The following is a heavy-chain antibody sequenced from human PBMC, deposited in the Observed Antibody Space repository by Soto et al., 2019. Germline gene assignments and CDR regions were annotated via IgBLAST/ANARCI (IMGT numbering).Heavy chain of an antibody. D-gene: IGHD2-15*01. CDR3: ASVSLGYCSGGSCYEDY. CDR1: GFTFSSYA. CDR2: ISGSGGST. Sequence: EVQLLESGGGLVQPGGSLRLSCAASGFTFSSYAMSWVRQAPGKGLEWVSAISGSGGSTYYADSVKGRFTISRDNSKNTLYLQMNSLRAEDTAVYYCASVSLGYCSGGSCYEDYWGQGTLVTVSS. J-gene: IGHJ4*02. V-gene: IGHV3-23*01.